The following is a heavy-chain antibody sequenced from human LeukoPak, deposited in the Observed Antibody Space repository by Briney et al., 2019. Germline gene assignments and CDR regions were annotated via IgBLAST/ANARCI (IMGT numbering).Heavy chain of an antibody. Sequence: GGSLRLSCAASGFTFRNYLMNWVRQAPGKGLEWVSYISSSGSTIYYADSVKGRFTISRDNAKNSLYLQMNSLRAEDTAVYYCARNDYGSGSRGDYWGQGTLVTVSS. D-gene: IGHD3-10*01. V-gene: IGHV3-48*04. J-gene: IGHJ4*02. CDR2: ISSSGSTI. CDR1: GFTFRNYL. CDR3: ARNDYGSGSRGDY.